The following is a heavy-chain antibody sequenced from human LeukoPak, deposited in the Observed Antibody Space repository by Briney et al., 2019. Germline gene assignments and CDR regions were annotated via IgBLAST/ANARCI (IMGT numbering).Heavy chain of an antibody. CDR3: ARDVGYGDPHYGMDV. Sequence: SQTLSLTCTVSGGSISSGGYYWSWIRQHPGKGLEWIGYIYYSGSTYYNPSLKSRVTISVDTSKNQFSLKLSSVTAADTAVYYCARDVGYGDPHYGMDVWGKGTTVTVSS. J-gene: IGHJ6*04. CDR2: IYYSGST. CDR1: GGSISSGGYY. V-gene: IGHV4-31*03. D-gene: IGHD4-17*01.